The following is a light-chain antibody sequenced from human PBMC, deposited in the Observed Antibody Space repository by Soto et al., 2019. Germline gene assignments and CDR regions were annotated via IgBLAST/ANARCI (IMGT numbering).Light chain of an antibody. Sequence: DIQMTQSPSSVSASVGDRATITCRASQSISVSLAWYQQKPGKAPNLLIYDASTLQGGVPSRFSGSGSGTEFTLTVTSLQPEDFATYFCQQYDKYSTFGHGTKVDIK. CDR1: QSISVS. J-gene: IGKJ1*01. CDR3: QQYDKYST. V-gene: IGKV1-5*01. CDR2: DAS.